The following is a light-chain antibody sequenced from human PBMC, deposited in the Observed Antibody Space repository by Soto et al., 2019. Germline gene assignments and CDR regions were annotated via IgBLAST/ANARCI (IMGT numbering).Light chain of an antibody. Sequence: QSVLTQPASVSGSPGQSITISCTGSSSDVGGYNYVSWYQQYPGKAPKLMIYDVTNRPSGVSNRFSGSKSGNTASLTIFGVQPEDEADYYCSSYTSRSTYVFGTGTKVTVL. CDR3: SSYTSRSTYV. CDR2: DVT. CDR1: SSDVGGYNY. J-gene: IGLJ1*01. V-gene: IGLV2-14*01.